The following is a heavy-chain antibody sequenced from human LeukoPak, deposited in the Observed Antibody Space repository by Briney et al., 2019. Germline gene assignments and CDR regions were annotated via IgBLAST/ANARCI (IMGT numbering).Heavy chain of an antibody. CDR2: ISSSSSYI. CDR3: ASTFDSGWYPHPVDY. J-gene: IGHJ4*02. D-gene: IGHD6-19*01. Sequence: GGSLRLSCAASGFTFSSYSMNWVRQAPGKGLEWVSSISSSSSYIYYADSVEGRFTISRDNAKNSLYLQMNSLRAEDTAVYYCASTFDSGWYPHPVDYWGQGTLVSVSS. V-gene: IGHV3-21*01. CDR1: GFTFSSYS.